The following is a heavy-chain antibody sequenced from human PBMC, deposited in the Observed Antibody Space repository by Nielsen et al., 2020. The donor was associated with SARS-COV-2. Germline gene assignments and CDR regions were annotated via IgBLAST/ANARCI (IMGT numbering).Heavy chain of an antibody. D-gene: IGHD3-3*01. CDR3: VKVVGGTSSLEHFQK. Sequence: SCAASGFTFDDYAMHWVRQAPGKGLQWVSGISFSGNTREYADSVKGRFIISRDNAGNFLFLQMNRLRPDDTALYYCVKVVGGTSSLEHFQKWGQGTLVTVSS. CDR1: GFTFDDYA. V-gene: IGHV3-9*01. J-gene: IGHJ1*01. CDR2: ISFSGNTR.